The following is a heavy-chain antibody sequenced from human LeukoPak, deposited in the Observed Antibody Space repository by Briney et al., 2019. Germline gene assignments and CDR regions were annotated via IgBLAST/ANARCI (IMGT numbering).Heavy chain of an antibody. V-gene: IGHV1-46*01. CDR2: IIPSGGST. CDR3: ARGSRPVYNLLTGKRYFDY. D-gene: IGHD3-9*01. Sequence: GASAKVSRTPSRYTSTSYYMHWVRQAPGQGLEWMGIIIPSGGSTTYAPKFRGRLTMTRDMSTSTVYMELSSLRSEDTAVYYCARGSRPVYNLLTGKRYFDYWGEGTLLTVSS. J-gene: IGHJ4*02. CDR1: RYTSTSYY.